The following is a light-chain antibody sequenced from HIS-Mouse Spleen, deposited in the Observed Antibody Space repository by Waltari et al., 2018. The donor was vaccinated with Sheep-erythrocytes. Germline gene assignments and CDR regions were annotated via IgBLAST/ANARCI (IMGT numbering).Light chain of an antibody. CDR1: QSVSSY. CDR3: QQRSNWPLT. CDR2: DAS. V-gene: IGKV3-11*01. Sequence: EIVLTQSPATLSLSPGERATLSCRASQSVSSYLAWYQQKHGQAPRLLLYDASNRATGVPARFSGSGSATDFTLTISSLEPEDFAVYYCQQRSNWPLTFGGGTKVEIK. J-gene: IGKJ4*01.